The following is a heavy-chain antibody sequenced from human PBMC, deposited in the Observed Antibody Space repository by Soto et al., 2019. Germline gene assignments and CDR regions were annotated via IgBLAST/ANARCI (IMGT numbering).Heavy chain of an antibody. V-gene: IGHV4-34*01. CDR3: ARGSRNHPEAYCGGDCYLGGY. CDR2: INHSGST. J-gene: IGHJ4*02. D-gene: IGHD2-21*02. Sequence: SETLSLTCAVYGGSFSGYYWSWIRQPPGKGLEWIGEINHSGSTNYNPSLKSRVTISVDTSKNQFSLKLSSVTAADTAVYYCARGSRNHPEAYCGGDCYLGGYWGQGTLVTVSS. CDR1: GGSFSGYY.